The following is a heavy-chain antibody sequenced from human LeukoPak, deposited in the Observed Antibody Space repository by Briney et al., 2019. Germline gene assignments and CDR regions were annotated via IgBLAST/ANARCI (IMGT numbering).Heavy chain of an antibody. Sequence: ASVKVSCKASGYTFTGYYINWVRQAPGQGLEYMGGINPNSGDTNYAQKFQGRVTLTRDTSITTAYMELSRLTSDDTAVYYCARDGYYYGQLDFWGQGALVTVSS. CDR3: ARDGYYYGQLDF. J-gene: IGHJ4*02. CDR1: GYTFTGYY. CDR2: INPNSGDT. V-gene: IGHV1-2*02. D-gene: IGHD5-12*01.